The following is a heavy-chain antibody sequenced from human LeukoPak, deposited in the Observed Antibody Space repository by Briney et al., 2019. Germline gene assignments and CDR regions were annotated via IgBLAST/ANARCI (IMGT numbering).Heavy chain of an antibody. CDR2: SGIAGDT. J-gene: IGHJ4*02. CDR3: AKKTPGTYPFDY. Sequence: PGGSLRLSCAASGFTFSSSAMNWVRQVPGKGLEWVSASGIAGDTYYADSVKGRFTISRDDSKNTLYLQMTSLRAEDTAVYYCAKKTPGTYPFDYWGQGTLVTVSP. V-gene: IGHV3-23*01. CDR1: GFTFSSSA. D-gene: IGHD6-13*01.